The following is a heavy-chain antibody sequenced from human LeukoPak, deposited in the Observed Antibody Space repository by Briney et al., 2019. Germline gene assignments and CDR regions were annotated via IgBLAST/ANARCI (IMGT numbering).Heavy chain of an antibody. Sequence: GGSLRLSCAASGFTFSIYSMNWVRQAPGKGLEWVSFISSSSSDIYYADSLKGRFTISRDNSKNTLYLQMNSLRAEDTAVYYCARDKVIAVAGTPDYYYYGMDVWGQGTTVTVSS. CDR2: ISSSSSDI. V-gene: IGHV3-21*01. CDR3: ARDKVIAVAGTPDYYYYGMDV. CDR1: GFTFSIYS. J-gene: IGHJ6*02. D-gene: IGHD6-19*01.